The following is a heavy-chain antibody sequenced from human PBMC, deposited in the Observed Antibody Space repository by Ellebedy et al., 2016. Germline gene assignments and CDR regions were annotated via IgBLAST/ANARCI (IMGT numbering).Heavy chain of an antibody. Sequence: GGSLRLSXAASGFTFSSYSMNWARQAPGKGLEWVSSISSSSSYIYYADSVKGRFTISRDNAKNSLYLQMNSLRAEDTAVYYCARGWLRFFDYWGQGTLVTVSS. V-gene: IGHV3-21*01. CDR2: ISSSSSYI. CDR3: ARGWLRFFDY. D-gene: IGHD5-12*01. CDR1: GFTFSSYS. J-gene: IGHJ4*02.